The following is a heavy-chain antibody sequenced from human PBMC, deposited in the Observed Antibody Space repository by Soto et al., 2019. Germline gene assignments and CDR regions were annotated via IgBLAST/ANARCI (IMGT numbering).Heavy chain of an antibody. Sequence: EVQLVESGGGLVQPGRSLRLSCAASGFTFDDYAMHWVRQAPGKGLEWVSGISWNSGSIGYEDSVKGRFTISRDNAKNSLYLQMNSLRVEDTALYYCAKSIWSSGYGAFDIWGQGTMVTVSS. J-gene: IGHJ3*02. V-gene: IGHV3-9*01. D-gene: IGHD3-22*01. CDR1: GFTFDDYA. CDR2: ISWNSGSI. CDR3: AKSIWSSGYGAFDI.